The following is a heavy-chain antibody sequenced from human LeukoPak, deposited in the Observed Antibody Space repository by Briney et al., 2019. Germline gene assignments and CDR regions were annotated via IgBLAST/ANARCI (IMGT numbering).Heavy chain of an antibody. J-gene: IGHJ6*02. Sequence: SGRSLTLSCTVSGFSFSSYGEHWVRLAPGEGLEWEAVMWYDGSNKYYADSVKGRFTISRDNSKNTLYLQMNSLRAEDTAVYYCERDLLARQYYYGMDVWGQGTTVTVSS. CDR1: GFSFSSYG. CDR3: ERDLLARQYYYGMDV. V-gene: IGHV3-33*01. CDR2: MWYDGSNK. D-gene: IGHD2-15*01.